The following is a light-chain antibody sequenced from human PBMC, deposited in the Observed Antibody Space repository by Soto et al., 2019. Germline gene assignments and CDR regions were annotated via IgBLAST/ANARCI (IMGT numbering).Light chain of an antibody. CDR3: HQYSNWPPWT. Sequence: EIVMTQSPATLAVSPGDTATLSCRASQSLGDNLAWYQQKPGQAPRLLIFRASTRATGVPARFRASGSGTEFTLTISGLLSEDFAIYYCHQYSNWPPWTFGPGTRVEIK. CDR2: RAS. V-gene: IGKV3-15*01. CDR1: QSLGDN. J-gene: IGKJ1*01.